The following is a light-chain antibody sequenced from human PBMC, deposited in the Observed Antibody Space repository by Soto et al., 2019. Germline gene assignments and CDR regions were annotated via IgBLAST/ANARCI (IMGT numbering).Light chain of an antibody. CDR3: QKYNSAPLT. Sequence: DVHMTQSPSSLSAFVGDRVTITGRARQGIAPDLAWFQQKPGKVPKLLIYATSTLQSGVPSRFSGSGSGTDFTLTIISLQPEDVGTYYCQKYNSAPLTFGGGTEVDIK. CDR2: ATS. CDR1: QGIAPD. V-gene: IGKV1-27*01. J-gene: IGKJ4*01.